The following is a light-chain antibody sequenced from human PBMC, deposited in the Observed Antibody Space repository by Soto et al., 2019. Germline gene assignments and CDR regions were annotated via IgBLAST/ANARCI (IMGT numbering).Light chain of an antibody. CDR2: EDN. CDR3: QSYDSSNLWV. J-gene: IGLJ3*02. V-gene: IGLV6-57*03. CDR1: SGSIASNY. Sequence: NFMLTQPHSVSESPGKTVTIACTRRSGSIASNYVQWYQQRPGSAPTTVIYEDNQRPSGVPDRFSGSIDSSSNSASLTISGLKTEDEADYYCQSYDSSNLWVFGGGIKLTVL.